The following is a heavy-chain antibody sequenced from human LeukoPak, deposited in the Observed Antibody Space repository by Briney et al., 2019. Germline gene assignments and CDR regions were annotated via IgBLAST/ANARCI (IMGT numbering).Heavy chain of an antibody. CDR1: GYTFTSYA. J-gene: IGHJ3*02. CDR3: ARDRDPGGIAVAGLVAFDI. V-gene: IGHV7-4-1*02. D-gene: IGHD6-19*01. CDR2: INTNTGNP. Sequence: GASVKVSCKASGYTFTSYAMNWVRQAPGQGLEWMGWINTNTGNPTYAQGFTGRFVFSLDTSVSTAYLQISSLKAEDTAVYYCARDRDPGGIAVAGLVAFDIWGQGTMVTVSS.